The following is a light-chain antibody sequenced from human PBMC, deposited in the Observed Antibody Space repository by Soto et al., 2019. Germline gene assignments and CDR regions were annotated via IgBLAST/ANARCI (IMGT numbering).Light chain of an antibody. Sequence: EIVLTQSPGTLSLSPGERATLSCRASQSVSSSYLAWYQQKPGQAPRLLIYGVYSRATGIPDRFSGSGSGTDFTLTISRLEPEDFAVYYCQQYGSSPPITCGQGTRLEIK. CDR1: QSVSSSY. J-gene: IGKJ5*01. V-gene: IGKV3-20*01. CDR2: GVY. CDR3: QQYGSSPPIT.